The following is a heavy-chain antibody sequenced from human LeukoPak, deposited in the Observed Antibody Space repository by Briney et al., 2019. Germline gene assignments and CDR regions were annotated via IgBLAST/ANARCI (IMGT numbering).Heavy chain of an antibody. CDR3: ARGGLATPNWFDP. Sequence: GGSLRLSCAASGFTFSSYGMHWVRQAPGKGLEWVAVIWYDGSNKYYADSVKGRFTISRDNSKNTLYLQMNSLRAEDTAVYYCARGGLATPNWFDPWGQGTLVTVS. J-gene: IGHJ5*02. D-gene: IGHD2-15*01. CDR1: GFTFSSYG. CDR2: IWYDGSNK. V-gene: IGHV3-33*01.